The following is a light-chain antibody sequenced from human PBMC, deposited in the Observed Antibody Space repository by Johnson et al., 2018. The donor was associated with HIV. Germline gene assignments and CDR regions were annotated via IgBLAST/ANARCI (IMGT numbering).Light chain of an antibody. CDR2: GNN. V-gene: IGLV1-51*01. Sequence: QSVLTQPPSVSAAPGQKVTISCSGSSSNIGNNYVSWYQQLPGTAPQILNYGNNKPTPRIPERFSGSKAGQSTNLGNTRLQTGDQADYYCGTWESSLSAHVFGTGTKVTVL. CDR3: GTWESSLSAHV. CDR1: SSNIGNNY. J-gene: IGLJ1*01.